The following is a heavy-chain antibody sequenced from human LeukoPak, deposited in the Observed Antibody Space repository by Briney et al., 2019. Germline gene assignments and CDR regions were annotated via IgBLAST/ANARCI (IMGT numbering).Heavy chain of an antibody. J-gene: IGHJ5*02. CDR2: ISGSGGST. Sequence: PGGSQRLSCAASGFTFSSYAMSWVRQAPGKGLEWVSAISGSGGSTYYADSVKGRFTISRDNSKNTLYLQMNSLRAEDTAVYYCAKDPSTYYYDSSGLNNWFDPWGQGTLVTVSS. CDR1: GFTFSSYA. CDR3: AKDPSTYYYDSSGLNNWFDP. D-gene: IGHD3-22*01. V-gene: IGHV3-23*01.